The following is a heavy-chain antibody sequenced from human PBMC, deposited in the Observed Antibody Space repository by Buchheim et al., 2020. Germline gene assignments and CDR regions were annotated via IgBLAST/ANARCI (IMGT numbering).Heavy chain of an antibody. CDR2: ISYDGSNK. J-gene: IGHJ6*02. V-gene: IGHV3-30*18. CDR1: GFTFSSYG. Sequence: QVQLVESGGGVVQPGRSLRLSCAASGFTFSSYGMHWVRQAPGKGLEWVAVISYDGSNKYYADSVMGRFTIYRDNSKNTLYLQMNSLRAEDTAVYYCAKDLELLWFGEGAPNYGMDVWGQGTT. D-gene: IGHD3-10*01. CDR3: AKDLELLWFGEGAPNYGMDV.